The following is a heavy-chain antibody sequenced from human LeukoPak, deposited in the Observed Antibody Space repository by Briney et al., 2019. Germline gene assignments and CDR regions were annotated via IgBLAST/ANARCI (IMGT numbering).Heavy chain of an antibody. CDR3: ARQMGCGNVRCSGPNFDS. D-gene: IGHD4-23*01. Sequence: SETLSLTCTVSGGSTSSSSYYWGWIRQPPGKGLQWIGSIFYTGGAFYNPSLKSRVTMSIDTSKNQFSLKMNSLTAADTALYYCARQMGCGNVRCSGPNFDSWGPGTLVTVSS. CDR1: GGSTSSSSYY. CDR2: IFYTGGA. J-gene: IGHJ4*02. V-gene: IGHV4-39*01.